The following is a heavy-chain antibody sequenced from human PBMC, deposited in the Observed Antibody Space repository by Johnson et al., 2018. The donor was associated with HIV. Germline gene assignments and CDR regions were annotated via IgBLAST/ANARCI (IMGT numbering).Heavy chain of an antibody. CDR3: ARETRSAAAGHGAFDV. CDR1: GFTFSTYG. Sequence: QVQLVESGGGVVQPGRSLRLSCAASGFTFSTYGMHWVRQAPGKGLEWVAVISYDGSKKYYPDSVKGRFTISRDNSKNTLYLQMNSLRAEDTAVYYCARETRSAAAGHGAFDVWGQGTMVTVSS. D-gene: IGHD6-13*01. V-gene: IGHV3-33*05. J-gene: IGHJ3*01. CDR2: ISYDGSKK.